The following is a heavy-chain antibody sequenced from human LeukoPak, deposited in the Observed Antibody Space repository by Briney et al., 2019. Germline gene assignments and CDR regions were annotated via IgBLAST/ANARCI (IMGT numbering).Heavy chain of an antibody. CDR3: ARVGVDYSGNIIKYFFDD. Sequence: SETLSLTCTVSGGSISSSSYYWGWIRQPPGKGLEWIGEINHSGSTNYNPSLQSRVIISVDTSKNQFSLNLSPVLAADTAVYFCARVGVDYSGNIIKYFFDDWGQGTLVTVSS. CDR1: GGSISSSSYY. V-gene: IGHV4-39*07. J-gene: IGHJ4*02. D-gene: IGHD4-23*01. CDR2: INHSGST.